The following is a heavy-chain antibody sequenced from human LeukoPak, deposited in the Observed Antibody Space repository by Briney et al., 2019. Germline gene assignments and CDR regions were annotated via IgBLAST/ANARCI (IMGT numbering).Heavy chain of an antibody. D-gene: IGHD6-13*01. CDR2: IYYSGST. CDR3: AKTSSSSWAPLDY. CDR1: GGSISSYY. J-gene: IGHJ4*02. Sequence: SETLSLTCTVSGGSISSYYWTWIRQPPGKGLEWIGYIYYSGSTNYNPSLKSRVTISIDTPKNQFSLKLSSVTAADTAVYYCAKTSSSSWAPLDYWGQGTLVTVSS. V-gene: IGHV4-59*01.